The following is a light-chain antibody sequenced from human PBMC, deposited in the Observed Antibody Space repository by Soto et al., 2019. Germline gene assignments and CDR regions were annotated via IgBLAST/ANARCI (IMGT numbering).Light chain of an antibody. Sequence: DIQMTQSPSILSASVGDRVTITCRASQSISSWLAWYQQKPGKAPNLLIHKASHLESGVPSRFSGSGSATVFTLTISRLEPEDFAVYYCQQRSNWPTFGQGTRREIK. CDR1: QSISSW. V-gene: IGKV1-5*03. J-gene: IGKJ5*01. CDR2: KAS. CDR3: QQRSNWPT.